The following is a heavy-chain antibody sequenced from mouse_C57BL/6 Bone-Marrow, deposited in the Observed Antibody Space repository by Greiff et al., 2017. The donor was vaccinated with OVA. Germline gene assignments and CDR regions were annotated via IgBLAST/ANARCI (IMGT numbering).Heavy chain of an antibody. V-gene: IGHV14-4*01. CDR1: GFTIKDDY. CDR3: TYGLYAMDY. J-gene: IGHJ4*01. D-gene: IGHD1-1*02. CDR2: IDPENGDT. Sequence: EVQLQQSGAELVRPGASVKLSCTASGFTIKDDYMHWVKQRPEQGLEWIGWIDPENGDTEYASKFQGKATITADTSSNTAYLQLSSLTSEDTAVYYCTYGLYAMDYWGQGTSVTVSS.